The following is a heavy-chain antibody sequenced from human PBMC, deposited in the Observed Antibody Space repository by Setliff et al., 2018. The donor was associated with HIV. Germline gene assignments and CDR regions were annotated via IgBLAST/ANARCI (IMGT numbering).Heavy chain of an antibody. D-gene: IGHD3-16*01. CDR3: VRGPQFTPH. V-gene: IGHV3-48*04. Sequence: GGSLRLSCAASGFTFSRYSMNWVRQAPGKGLEWVSYISSSSSSIYHADPVKGRFTISRDNAKNTLYLQMNRLRADDTAVYYCVRGPQFTPHWGQGTLVTVSS. J-gene: IGHJ4*02. CDR2: ISSSSSSI. CDR1: GFTFSRYS.